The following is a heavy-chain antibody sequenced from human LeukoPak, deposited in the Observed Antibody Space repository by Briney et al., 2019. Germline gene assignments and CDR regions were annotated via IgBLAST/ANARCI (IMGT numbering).Heavy chain of an antibody. CDR3: ARDPHLYSSWSEGGAFDI. Sequence: PGRSLRLSCAASGFTFSSYAMHWVRQAPGKGLEWVAVISYDGSNKYDADSVKGRFTISRDNSKNTLYLQMNSLRAEDTAVYYCARDPHLYSSWSEGGAFDIWGQGTMVTVSS. J-gene: IGHJ3*02. CDR1: GFTFSSYA. V-gene: IGHV3-30-3*01. CDR2: ISYDGSNK. D-gene: IGHD6-6*01.